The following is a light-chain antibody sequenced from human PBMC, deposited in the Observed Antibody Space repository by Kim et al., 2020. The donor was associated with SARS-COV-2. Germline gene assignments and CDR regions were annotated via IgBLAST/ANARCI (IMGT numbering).Light chain of an antibody. V-gene: IGLV1-47*01. CDR2: RNS. CDR1: NSNIGNNF. J-gene: IGLJ3*02. CDR3: AAWDDSLGGQEV. Sequence: HRDPFSCYGSNSNIGNNFVYWYQFLPGTAPKLLIYRNSHRPSGVPDRFSGSKSGTSASLTINGLRSEDEAEYFCAAWDDSLGGQEVFGGGTKVTVL.